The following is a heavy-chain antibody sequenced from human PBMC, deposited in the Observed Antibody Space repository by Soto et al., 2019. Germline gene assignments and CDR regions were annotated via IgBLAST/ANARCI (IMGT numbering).Heavy chain of an antibody. V-gene: IGHV1-46*01. D-gene: IGHD3-3*02. CDR3: ARDKPFSAGY. CDR1: GYTFLDFY. CDR2: INPSGGGT. J-gene: IGHJ4*02. Sequence: QVQLVQSGTEVKKPGASVKVSCKASGYTFLDFYIHWVRQAPGQGLEWMGFINPSGGGTTYAQQFQGRLTMTRDTSTSTVYMELISLRSEETAMYYCARDKPFSAGYWGQGTLVT.